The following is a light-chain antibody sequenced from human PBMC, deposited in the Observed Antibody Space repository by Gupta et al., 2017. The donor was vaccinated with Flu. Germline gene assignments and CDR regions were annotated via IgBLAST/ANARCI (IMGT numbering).Light chain of an antibody. J-gene: IGLJ3*02. V-gene: IGLV1-44*01. CDR2: INN. CDR1: SSNIGGNT. Sequence: QSVLTQPPSASGPPGQRVTISSSGSSSNIGGNTVYCFQYLPGPAPRLLMFINNRRPSAVPARFSGSKAGTKAATATIGLQAEEEAEDYCAKWDDSMNGRVFGGGTKLTVL. CDR3: AKWDDSMNGRV.